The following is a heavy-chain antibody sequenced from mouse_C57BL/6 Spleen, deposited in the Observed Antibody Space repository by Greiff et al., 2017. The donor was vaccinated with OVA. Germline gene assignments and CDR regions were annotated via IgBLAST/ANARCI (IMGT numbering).Heavy chain of an antibody. D-gene: IGHD1-1*01. CDR1: GYSITSGYY. Sequence: EVQLQESGPGLVKPSQSLSLSCSVSGYSITSGYYWYWIRQVPGNQLEWMGYISYDGSTNYNPSLKNRISITRDTSKNQFFLKLNSVTTEDTATYYCARALYGSRRWFAYWGQGTLVTVSA. CDR2: ISYDGST. CDR3: ARALYGSRRWFAY. J-gene: IGHJ3*01. V-gene: IGHV3-6*01.